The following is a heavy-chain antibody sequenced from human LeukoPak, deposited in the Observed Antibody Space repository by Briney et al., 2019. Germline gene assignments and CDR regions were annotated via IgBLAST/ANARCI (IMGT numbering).Heavy chain of an antibody. Sequence: ASVKVSCKASGYTFSSYGLSWVRQAPGQGLEWMGWISPYNGKTNYTQKVQGRVTMTTDTSTGTAYMELRSLRADDNAVYYCARVDSGGAFDIWGQGTMVTVSS. J-gene: IGHJ3*02. V-gene: IGHV1-18*01. D-gene: IGHD1-26*01. CDR1: GYTFSSYG. CDR3: ARVDSGGAFDI. CDR2: ISPYNGKT.